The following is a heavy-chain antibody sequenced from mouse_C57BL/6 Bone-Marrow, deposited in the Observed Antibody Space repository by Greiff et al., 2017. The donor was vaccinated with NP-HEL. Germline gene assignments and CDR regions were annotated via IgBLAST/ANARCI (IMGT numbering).Heavy chain of an antibody. CDR1: GYTFTNYW. CDR2: IYPGGGYT. J-gene: IGHJ2*01. D-gene: IGHD2-12*01. V-gene: IGHV1-63*01. CDR3: ARRSYDGDY. Sequence: VQLQESGAELVRPGTSVKMSCKASGYTFTNYWIGWAKQRPGHGLEWIGDIYPGGGYTKYNEKFKGKATLTADKSSSTAYMQVSSLTSEDAAIYYCARRSYDGDYGGQGTTLTVSS.